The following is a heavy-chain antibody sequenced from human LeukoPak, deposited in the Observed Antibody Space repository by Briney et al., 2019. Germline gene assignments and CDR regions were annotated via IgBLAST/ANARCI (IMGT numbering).Heavy chain of an antibody. Sequence: PVGSLRLSCAASGFTFSSYAMSWVRQAPGKGLEWVSAISGSGGSTYYADSVKGRFTISRDNSKNTLYLQMNSLRAEDTAVYYCAKDQTAMVTCGFDYWGQGTLVTVSS. V-gene: IGHV3-23*01. J-gene: IGHJ4*02. CDR2: ISGSGGST. D-gene: IGHD5-18*01. CDR3: AKDQTAMVTCGFDY. CDR1: GFTFSSYA.